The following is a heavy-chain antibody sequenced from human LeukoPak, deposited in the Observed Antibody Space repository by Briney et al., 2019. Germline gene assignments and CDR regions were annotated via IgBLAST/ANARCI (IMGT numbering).Heavy chain of an antibody. J-gene: IGHJ4*02. V-gene: IGHV4-4*09. CDR1: GGSISSYY. D-gene: IGHD4-11*01. CDR2: IYTSGST. CDR3: ATVTTSYSDY. Sequence: SETLSLTCTVSGGSISSYYWSWIRQPPGKGLEWIGYIYTSGSTNYNPSLKSRVTISVDPSKNQFSLKLSSVTAADTAVYYCATVTTSYSDYWGQGTLVTVSS.